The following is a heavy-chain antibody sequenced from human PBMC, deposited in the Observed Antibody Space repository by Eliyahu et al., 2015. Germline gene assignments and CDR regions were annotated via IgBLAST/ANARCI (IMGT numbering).Heavy chain of an antibody. V-gene: IGHV4-59*11. CDR3: ARDYSYGSYYFDY. CDR2: IFYAGGA. J-gene: IGHJ4*02. D-gene: IGHD3-10*01. CDR1: GXPINSHY. Sequence: QVQLQESGPGLVKPSDTLSLTCXVSGXPINSHYWSWXRQPPGGRLEWIGHIFYAGGAQYXPSLQSRVAISVDTSKTRFSLKLNSVTAADTAVYFCARDYSYGSYYFDYWGQGILVTVSS.